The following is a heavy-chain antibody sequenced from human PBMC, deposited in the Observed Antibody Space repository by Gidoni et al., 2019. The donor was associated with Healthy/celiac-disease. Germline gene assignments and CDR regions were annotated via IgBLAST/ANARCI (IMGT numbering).Heavy chain of an antibody. CDR2: ISAYNGNT. D-gene: IGHD2-15*01. J-gene: IGHJ6*02. CDR3: ARAGYCSGGSCQTLRYYYGMDV. V-gene: IGHV1-18*01. Sequence: QVQLVQSGAEVKKPGASVKVSCKASGYTFTSYGISWVRQAPGQGLEWMGWISAYNGNTNYAQKLQGRVTMTTDTSTSTAYMELRSLRSDDTAVYYCARAGYCSGGSCQTLRYYYGMDVWGQGTTVTVSS. CDR1: GYTFTSYG.